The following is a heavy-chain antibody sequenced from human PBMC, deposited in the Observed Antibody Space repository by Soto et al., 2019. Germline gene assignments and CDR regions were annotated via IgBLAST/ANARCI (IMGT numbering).Heavy chain of an antibody. CDR1: GASISGYH. J-gene: IGHJ6*01. CDR3: ARLNGYCIRGSCHGHYAMDV. V-gene: IGHV4-59*08. D-gene: IGHD2-15*01. Sequence: SETLSLTCTVSGASISGYHWIWIRQPPGKGLDCLGYISYSGATNYNPSLKSRVTMSIDTSKNQFSLQLNSVTAADTAVYYCARLNGYCIRGSCHGHYAMDVWGQGTTVTVSS. CDR2: ISYSGAT.